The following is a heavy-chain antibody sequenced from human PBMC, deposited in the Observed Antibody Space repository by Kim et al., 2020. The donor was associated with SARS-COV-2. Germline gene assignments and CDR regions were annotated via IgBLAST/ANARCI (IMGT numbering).Heavy chain of an antibody. CDR1: GGTFSSYA. J-gene: IGHJ6*02. V-gene: IGHV1-69*13. CDR2: IIPIFGTA. CDR3: ARGACGGDCYSYYYYGMDV. Sequence: SVKVSCKASGGTFSSYAISWVRQAPGQGLEWMGGIIPIFGTANYAQKFQGRVTITADESTSTAYMELSSLRSEDTAVYYCARGACGGDCYSYYYYGMDVWGQGTTVTVSS. D-gene: IGHD2-21*02.